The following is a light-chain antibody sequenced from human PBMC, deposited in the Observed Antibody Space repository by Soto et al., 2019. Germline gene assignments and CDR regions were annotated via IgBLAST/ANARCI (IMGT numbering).Light chain of an antibody. CDR3: QQYGSSPPWT. CDR1: QSVSSSY. J-gene: IGKJ1*01. CDR2: GSS. V-gene: IGKV3-20*01. Sequence: EIVLTQSPGTLSLSPGERATLSCRASQSVSSSYLAWYQQKPGQAPRLLIYGSSSRATGIPDRFSGSGSGTDVPLTISSLEPEDFAVYYCQQYGSSPPWTFGQGTKVEIK.